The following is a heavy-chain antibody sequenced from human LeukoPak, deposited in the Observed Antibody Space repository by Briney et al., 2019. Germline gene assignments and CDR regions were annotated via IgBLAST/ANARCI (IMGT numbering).Heavy chain of an antibody. J-gene: IGHJ6*03. CDR3: ARRATTVTTGYYYYYMDV. CDR1: GGSINIRSYY. Sequence: SETLSLTCTVSGGSINIRSYYWGWIRQPPGNGLEWIASVYYGGTTYYNPSLKSRVTISEDTSKNQFSLKLSSVTAADTAVYYSARRATTVTTGYYYYYMDVWGKGTTVTVSS. V-gene: IGHV4-39*01. D-gene: IGHD4-17*01. CDR2: VYYGGTT.